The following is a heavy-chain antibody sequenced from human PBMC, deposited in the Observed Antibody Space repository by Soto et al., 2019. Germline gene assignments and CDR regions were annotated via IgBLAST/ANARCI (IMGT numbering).Heavy chain of an antibody. J-gene: IGHJ4*02. Sequence: XGSLQLSCVASGFGFSSYGMHWVRQAPGKGLEWVAFIWNDGSNKFHAESVKGRFTVYRDNSRRRIYLQMNSLRVDDTALYYCARNLPPGAFDYWGQGTQVTVSS. CDR3: ARNLPPGAFDY. CDR2: IWNDGSNK. V-gene: IGHV3-33*01. CDR1: GFGFSSYG.